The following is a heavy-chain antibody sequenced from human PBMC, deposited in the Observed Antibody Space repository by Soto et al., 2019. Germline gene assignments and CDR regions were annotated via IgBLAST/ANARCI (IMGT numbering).Heavy chain of an antibody. CDR1: GFTFSRHW. J-gene: IGHJ3*02. V-gene: IGHV3-7*01. D-gene: IGHD5-18*01. CDR3: ARGDTPMITGMDSFDI. CDR2: IKQDGTEK. Sequence: PGGSLRLSCAASGFTFSRHWMNWVRQAPGKGLEWVANIKQDGTEKNYVDSVKGRFTISRDNARKSLYLQMDSLRAEDTAVYFCARGDTPMITGMDSFDIWGQGTMVTVSS.